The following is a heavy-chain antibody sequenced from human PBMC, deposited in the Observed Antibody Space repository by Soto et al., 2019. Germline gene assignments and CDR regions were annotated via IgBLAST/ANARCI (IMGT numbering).Heavy chain of an antibody. J-gene: IGHJ5*02. CDR3: ARDVAHENGDTAGDWFDP. V-gene: IGHV3-11*01. Sequence: QVQLVESGGGLVKPGGSLRLSCAASGFIFSDYYMSWIRQAPGKGLEWVSYISSRGTAISYADSVKGRFTISRDNAKHSLNLQMNNLRADDTAVYYCARDVAHENGDTAGDWFDPWGQGTLVTVSS. CDR2: ISSRGTAI. CDR1: GFIFSDYY. D-gene: IGHD2-21*02.